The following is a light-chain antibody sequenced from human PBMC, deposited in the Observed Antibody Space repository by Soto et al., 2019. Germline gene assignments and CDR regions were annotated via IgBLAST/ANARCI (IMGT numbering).Light chain of an antibody. CDR3: CSYAGDYTFV. J-gene: IGLJ1*01. Sequence: LTQPRSVSGSPGQSVTISCTGTSSDVGGYNYVSWYQQHPGRAPRVMIYDVRTRPSGVPDRFSGSKSGNTASLTISELQAEDEADYYCCSYAGDYTFVFGTGTKLTVL. CDR2: DVR. CDR1: SSDVGGYNY. V-gene: IGLV2-11*01.